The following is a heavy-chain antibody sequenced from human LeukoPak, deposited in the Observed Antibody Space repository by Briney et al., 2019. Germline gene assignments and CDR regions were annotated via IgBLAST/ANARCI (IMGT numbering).Heavy chain of an antibody. Sequence: ASVKVSCKASGYTFTSYDINWVRQAAGQGLEWMGWMNPNSGNTGFAQKFQGRVIMIRNTSISTAYMELSSLRSEDSAVYYCARGPGSYLDYWGQGTLVTVSS. V-gene: IGHV1-8*01. CDR1: GYTFTSYD. D-gene: IGHD3-10*01. CDR2: MNPNSGNT. CDR3: ARGPGSYLDY. J-gene: IGHJ4*02.